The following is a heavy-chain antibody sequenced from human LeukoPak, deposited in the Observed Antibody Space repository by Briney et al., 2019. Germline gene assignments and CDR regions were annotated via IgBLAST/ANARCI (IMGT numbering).Heavy chain of an antibody. CDR2: IWYDRSYK. Sequence: GGSLRLSCAASGFTFSSYGMHWVRQAPGKALEWVAVIWYDRSYKYYADSVKGRFTISRDNSKNTLYLQMHSLRAEDTAVYYCARDRSSGWYGAEYWGQGTLVTVSS. CDR3: ARDRSSGWYGAEY. CDR1: GFTFSSYG. J-gene: IGHJ4*02. D-gene: IGHD6-19*01. V-gene: IGHV3-33*01.